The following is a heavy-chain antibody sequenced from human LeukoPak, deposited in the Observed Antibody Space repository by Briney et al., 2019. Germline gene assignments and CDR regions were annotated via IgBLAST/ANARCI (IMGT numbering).Heavy chain of an antibody. Sequence: GGSLRLSCAASGFTLSSYAMTWVRQTPGKALEWVTGISGSGDDTYYADSVKGRFTVSRDNSKNTLYLQMNSLRVEDTAVYYCAKGDASPVHLLTGHWGQGTLVTVSS. CDR3: AKGDASPVHLLTGH. CDR1: GFTLSSYA. V-gene: IGHV3-23*01. CDR2: ISGSGDDT. J-gene: IGHJ4*02. D-gene: IGHD3-9*01.